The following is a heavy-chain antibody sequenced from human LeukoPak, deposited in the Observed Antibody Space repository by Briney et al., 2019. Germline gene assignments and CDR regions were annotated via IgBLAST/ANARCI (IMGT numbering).Heavy chain of an antibody. J-gene: IGHJ4*02. D-gene: IGHD3-22*01. V-gene: IGHV1-8*01. CDR3: ARRSDDYDSSAYYH. CDR1: GYTFTSYD. CDR2: VNPNSGNT. Sequence: ASVKVSCKTSGYTFTSYDLNWVRQATGQGLEWMGWVNPNSGNTGYAQKFQGRVTMTMDPSISTAYMELSSLRSEDTAVYYCARRSDDYDSSAYYHWGQGTLVTVSS.